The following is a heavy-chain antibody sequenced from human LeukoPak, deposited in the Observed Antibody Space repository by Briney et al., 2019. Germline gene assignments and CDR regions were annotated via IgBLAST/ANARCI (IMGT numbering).Heavy chain of an antibody. D-gene: IGHD3-10*01. CDR3: AKDNGITMVRGVIINYFDY. V-gene: IGHV3-48*01. Sequence: PGGSLRLSCAASGFTFNNYIMNWVRQAPGKGLEWVSYITSGGSTIYYADSVKGRFTISRDNAKNSLYLQMDSLRADDTAVYYCAKDNGITMVRGVIINYFDYWGQGTLVTVSS. CDR2: ITSGGSTI. CDR1: GFTFNNYI. J-gene: IGHJ4*02.